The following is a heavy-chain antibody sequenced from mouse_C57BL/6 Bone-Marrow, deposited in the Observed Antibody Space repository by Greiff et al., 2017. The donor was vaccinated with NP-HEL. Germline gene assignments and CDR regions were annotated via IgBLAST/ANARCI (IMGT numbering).Heavy chain of an antibody. J-gene: IGHJ4*01. V-gene: IGHV1-64*01. CDR1: GYTFTSYW. CDR2: IHPTSGST. Sequence: VQLQQPGAELVKPGASVKLSCKASGYTFTSYWMHWVKQRPGQGLEWIGMIHPTSGSTNYNEKFKSKATLTVDKSSSTAYMQLSSLTSEDSAVYYCARQGYDGYSYYTMDYWGQGTSVTVSS. D-gene: IGHD2-3*01. CDR3: ARQGYDGYSYYTMDY.